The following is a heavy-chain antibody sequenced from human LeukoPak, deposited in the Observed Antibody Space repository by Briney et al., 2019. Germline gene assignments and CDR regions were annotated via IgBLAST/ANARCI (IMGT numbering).Heavy chain of an antibody. CDR2: IYYSGST. V-gene: IGHV4-59*01. J-gene: IGHJ5*02. CDR3: ARDRHGSGSAHTFDP. CDR1: GGSISSYY. Sequence: SETLSLTCTVSGGSISSYYWSWIRQPPGKGLEWIAYIYYSGSTNYNPSLKSRVTISIDTSKNQFSLKLRSVTAADTAVYYCARDRHGSGSAHTFDPWGQGTLVTVSS. D-gene: IGHD3-10*01.